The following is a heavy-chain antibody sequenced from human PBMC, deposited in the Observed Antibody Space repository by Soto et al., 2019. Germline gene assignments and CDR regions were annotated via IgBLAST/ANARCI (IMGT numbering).Heavy chain of an antibody. J-gene: IGHJ6*02. V-gene: IGHV5-51*01. CDR2: IYPGDSDT. D-gene: IGHD3-10*01. Sequence: PGESLKISCKGSGYSFTSYWIGWVRQMPGKGLEWMGIIYPGDSDTRYSPSFQGQVTISADKSISTAYLQWSSLKASDTAMYYCARSRLAEYGGYPIVRTYYGMDVWGQGTTVTVSS. CDR3: ARSRLAEYGGYPIVRTYYGMDV. CDR1: GYSFTSYW.